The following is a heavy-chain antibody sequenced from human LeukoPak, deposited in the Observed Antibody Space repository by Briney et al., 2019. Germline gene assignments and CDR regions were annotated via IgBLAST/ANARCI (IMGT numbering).Heavy chain of an antibody. D-gene: IGHD2-15*01. CDR1: GFTFSSYA. V-gene: IGHV3-23*01. CDR3: AKGQGRPGYYYYMDV. CDR2: ISGSGGST. Sequence: GGSLRLSSAASGFTFSSYAMSWVRQAPGKGLEWVSAISGSGGSTYYADSVKGRFTISRDNSKNTLYLQMNSLRAEDTAVYYCAKGQGRPGYYYYMDVWGQGTLVTVSS. J-gene: IGHJ6*03.